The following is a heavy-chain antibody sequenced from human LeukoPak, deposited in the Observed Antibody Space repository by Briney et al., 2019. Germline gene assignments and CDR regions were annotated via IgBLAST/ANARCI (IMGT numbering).Heavy chain of an antibody. Sequence: GGSLRHSCAASGFTFSDYYMSWIRQAPGKGLEWVSYISSSGSYTNYADSVKGRFTISRDNAKNSLYLQMNSLRAEDTAVYFCARGSGYYDRVLDYWGQGTLVTVSS. J-gene: IGHJ4*02. CDR1: GFTFSDYY. V-gene: IGHV3-11*03. CDR2: ISSSGSYT. CDR3: ARGSGYYDRVLDY. D-gene: IGHD3-22*01.